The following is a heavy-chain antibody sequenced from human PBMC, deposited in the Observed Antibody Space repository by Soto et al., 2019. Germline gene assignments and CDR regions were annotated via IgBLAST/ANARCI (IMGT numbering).Heavy chain of an antibody. J-gene: IGHJ5*02. CDR1: GYTFTSYD. V-gene: IGHV1-8*01. Sequence: QVQLVQSGAEVKKPGASVKVSCKASGYTFTSYDINWVRQATGQGLEWMGWMNPNSGNTGYAQKFQGRVTMTRNTSICTAYMELSSLRSEDTAVYYCARGSKGSSWYAYWFDPWGQGTLVTVSS. CDR2: MNPNSGNT. CDR3: ARGSKGSSWYAYWFDP. D-gene: IGHD6-13*01.